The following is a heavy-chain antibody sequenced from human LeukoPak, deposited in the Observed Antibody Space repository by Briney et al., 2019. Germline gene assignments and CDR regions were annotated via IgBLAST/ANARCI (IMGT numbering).Heavy chain of an antibody. CDR2: MSGSGGST. CDR3: AKDPLVRGLTYDY. V-gene: IGHV3-23*01. Sequence: GGSLRLSCAASGFTFSSYAMSWVRQAPGKGLEWVSGMSGSGGSTYYADSVKGRFTISRDNSRNTLYLQMNTLRAEDTAVYYCAKDPLVRGLTYDYWGQGTLVTVSS. CDR1: GFTFSSYA. J-gene: IGHJ4*02. D-gene: IGHD3-10*01.